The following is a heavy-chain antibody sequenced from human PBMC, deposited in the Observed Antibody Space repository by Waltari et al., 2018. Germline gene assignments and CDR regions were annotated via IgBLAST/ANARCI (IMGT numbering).Heavy chain of an antibody. CDR2: INHSGST. D-gene: IGHD6-13*01. Sequence: WGGGLVQPGRSLRLSCTASGFTFGDYAMSWVRQAPGKGLEWIGEINHSGSTNYNPSLKSRVTISVDTSKNQFSLKLSSVTAADTAVYYCAREGKAAAGHDYWGQGTLVTVSS. CDR1: GFTFGDYA. J-gene: IGHJ4*02. V-gene: IGHV4-34*01. CDR3: AREGKAAAGHDY.